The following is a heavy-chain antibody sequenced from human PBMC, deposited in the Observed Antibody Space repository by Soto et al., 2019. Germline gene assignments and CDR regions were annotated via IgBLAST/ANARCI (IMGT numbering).Heavy chain of an antibody. Sequence: GASVKVSCKASGFTFTSSAMQWVRQARGQRLEWIGWIVVGSGNTNYAQKFQERVTITRDMSTSTAYMELSSLRSEDTAVYYCATGSYSERDFDYWGQGTLVTVSS. CDR3: ATGSYSERDFDY. J-gene: IGHJ4*02. CDR2: IVVGSGNT. CDR1: GFTFTSSA. D-gene: IGHD3-10*01. V-gene: IGHV1-58*02.